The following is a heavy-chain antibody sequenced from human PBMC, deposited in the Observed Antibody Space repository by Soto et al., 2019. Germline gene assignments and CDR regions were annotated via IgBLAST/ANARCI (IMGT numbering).Heavy chain of an antibody. V-gene: IGHV4-4*07. CDR1: GGSISSYY. Sequence: SETLSLTCTVSGGSISSYYWSWIRQPAGKGLEWIGRIYTSGSTNYNPSLKSRVTMSVDTSKNQFSLKLSSVTAADTAVYYCARDSSYYDFWSGTYNWLDPWGQGTLVTVSS. J-gene: IGHJ5*02. D-gene: IGHD3-3*01. CDR3: ARDSSYYDFWSGTYNWLDP. CDR2: IYTSGST.